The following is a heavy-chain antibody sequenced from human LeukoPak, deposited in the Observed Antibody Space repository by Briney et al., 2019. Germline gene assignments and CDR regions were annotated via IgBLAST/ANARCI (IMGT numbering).Heavy chain of an antibody. CDR1: GFTFNNYA. Sequence: GGSLRLSCAASGFTFNNYAMSWVRQGPGTRLHWVSAISGNGASPFYIDSVKGRFTISRDNSKNTLYLQMHSLRTDDTPVHYCSKDRLFSKHGHFDYWGQGTLVTASS. CDR3: SKDRLFSKHGHFDY. V-gene: IGHV3-23*01. CDR2: ISGNGASP. J-gene: IGHJ4*02. D-gene: IGHD3-10*02.